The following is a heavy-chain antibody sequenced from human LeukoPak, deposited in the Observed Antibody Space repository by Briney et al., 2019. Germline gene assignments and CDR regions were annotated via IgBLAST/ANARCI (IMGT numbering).Heavy chain of an antibody. V-gene: IGHV1-18*01. CDR2: IYGYNGNT. CDR3: ALGDILTGYWAEYFVY. D-gene: IGHD3-9*01. J-gene: IGHJ4*02. CDR1: GYTFTTYG. Sequence: ASVTVSCKTSGYTFTTYGLSWVRQAPGQGLEWMGWIYGYNGNTNYAPKFQDRVTMTTDTSTRTAYMELKNLRSDDTAVYYCALGDILTGYWAEYFVYWGQGTLVAVSS.